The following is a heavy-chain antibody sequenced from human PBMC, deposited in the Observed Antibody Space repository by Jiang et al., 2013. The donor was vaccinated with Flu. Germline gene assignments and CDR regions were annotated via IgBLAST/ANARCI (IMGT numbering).Heavy chain of an antibody. CDR2: IYYSGST. CDR1: GGSISSSSYY. Sequence: ALLKPSETLSLTCTVSGGSISSSSYYWGWIRQPPGKGLEWIGSIYYSGSTYYNPSLKSRVTISVDTSKNQFSLKLSSVTATDTAVYYCARHADYDILTGEKYYFDYWGQGTLVTVSS. V-gene: IGHV4-39*01. CDR3: ARHADYDILTGEKYYFDY. D-gene: IGHD3-9*01. J-gene: IGHJ4*02.